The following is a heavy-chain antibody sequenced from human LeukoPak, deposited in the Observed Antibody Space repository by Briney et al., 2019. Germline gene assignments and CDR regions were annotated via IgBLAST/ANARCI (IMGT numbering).Heavy chain of an antibody. CDR1: GYSISSGYY. Sequence: SETLSLTCAVSGYSISSGYYWGWIRQPPGKGLEWIGSIYHSGRTYYNPSLKRRGTISVDTSKNQFSLKLTSVTAADTAVYYCARAGTFCGGDCYPYNWFDPWGQGTLVTVSS. CDR3: ARAGTFCGGDCYPYNWFDP. V-gene: IGHV4-38-2*01. D-gene: IGHD2-21*01. CDR2: IYHSGRT. J-gene: IGHJ5*02.